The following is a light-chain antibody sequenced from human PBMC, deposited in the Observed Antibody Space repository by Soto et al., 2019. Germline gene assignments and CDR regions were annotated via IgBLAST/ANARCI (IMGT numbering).Light chain of an antibody. CDR3: QQYGNSPPGT. V-gene: IGKV3-20*01. Sequence: ETVLTQSPGTLSSSPGERATLSCRASQTITNSHLAWYQQRPGQAPRLLIYGASGRATGIPDRFSGSGSGTDFTLTISRLEPEDFAVYLCQQYGNSPPGTCGQGTRVDI. CDR2: GAS. J-gene: IGKJ5*01. CDR1: QTITNSH.